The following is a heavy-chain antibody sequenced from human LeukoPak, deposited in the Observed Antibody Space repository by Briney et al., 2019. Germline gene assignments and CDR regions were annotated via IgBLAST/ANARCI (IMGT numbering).Heavy chain of an antibody. CDR3: ARSRGVINDWFDP. Sequence: SGTLSLTCAVYGGSFSGYYWSWIRQPPGKGLEWIGEINHSGSTNYNPSLKSRVTISVDTSKNQFSLKLSSVTAADTAVYYCARSRGVINDWFDPWGQGTLVTVSS. V-gene: IGHV4-34*01. J-gene: IGHJ5*02. D-gene: IGHD3-10*01. CDR1: GGSFSGYY. CDR2: INHSGST.